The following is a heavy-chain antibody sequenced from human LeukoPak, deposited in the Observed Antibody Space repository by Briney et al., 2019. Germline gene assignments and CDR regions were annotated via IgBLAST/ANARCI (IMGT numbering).Heavy chain of an antibody. CDR1: GGSFSGYY. CDR2: INHSGST. J-gene: IGHJ4*02. Sequence: KPSETLSLTYAVYGGSFSGYYWSWIRQPPGKGLEWIGEINHSGSTNYNPSLKSRVTISVDTSKNQFSLKLSSVTAADTAVYYCARTHPFTTDWGQGTLVTVSS. D-gene: IGHD4-17*01. CDR3: ARTHPFTTD. V-gene: IGHV4-34*01.